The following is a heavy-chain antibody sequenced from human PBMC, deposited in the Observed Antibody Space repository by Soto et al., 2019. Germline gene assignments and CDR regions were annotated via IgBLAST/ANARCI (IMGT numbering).Heavy chain of an antibody. CDR1: GFTFSSYG. J-gene: IGHJ4*02. D-gene: IGHD2-2*01. V-gene: IGHV3-33*01. CDR3: ARDSRYCSSTSCYTFDY. Sequence: VGSLRLSCAASGFTFSSYGMHWVRQAPGKGLEWVAVIWYDGSNKYYADSVKGRFTISRDNSKNTLYLQMNSLRAEDTAVYYCARDSRYCSSTSCYTFDYRGQGTLVTVSS. CDR2: IWYDGSNK.